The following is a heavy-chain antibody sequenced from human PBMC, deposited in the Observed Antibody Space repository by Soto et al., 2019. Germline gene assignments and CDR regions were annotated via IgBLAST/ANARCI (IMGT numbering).Heavy chain of an antibody. CDR1: GFTFSSYW. CDR2: INSDGSST. V-gene: IGHV3-74*01. D-gene: IGHD3-22*01. CDR3: AKNPGYYYDSTGYHFDY. J-gene: IGHJ4*02. Sequence: LRLSCAASGFTFSSYWMHWVRQAPGKGLVWVSRINSDGSSTSYADSVKGRFTISRDNAKNTLYLQMNSLRAEDTAVYYCAKNPGYYYDSTGYHFDYWGQGTLVTVSS.